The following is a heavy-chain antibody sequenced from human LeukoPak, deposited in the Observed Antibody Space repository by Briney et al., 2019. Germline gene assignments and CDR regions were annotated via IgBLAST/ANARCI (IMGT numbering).Heavy chain of an antibody. J-gene: IGHJ5*02. CDR3: ARDTVMVRGLSFDP. D-gene: IGHD3-10*01. V-gene: IGHV1-2*02. Sequence: ASVKVSCKASGYTFTGYYMHWVRQAPGQGLEWMGWINPNSGGTNYAQKFQGRVTMTRDTSISTAYMELSRLRSDDTAVYYCARDTVMVRGLSFDPWGQGTLVTVSS. CDR2: INPNSGGT. CDR1: GYTFTGYY.